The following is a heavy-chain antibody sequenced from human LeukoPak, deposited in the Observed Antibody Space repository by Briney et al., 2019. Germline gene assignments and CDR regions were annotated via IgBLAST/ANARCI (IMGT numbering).Heavy chain of an antibody. J-gene: IGHJ4*02. Sequence: ASVKVSCKPSGYTFTNYNLARVRQAPGEGLEWMGWISPYNGDTNYAPKFQGRVTLTTDTSTSTGYMELRNLRSDDTAVYYCAREAADHLDYWGQGTLVTVSS. CDR3: AREAADHLDY. CDR1: GYTFTNYN. CDR2: ISPYNGDT. V-gene: IGHV1-18*01.